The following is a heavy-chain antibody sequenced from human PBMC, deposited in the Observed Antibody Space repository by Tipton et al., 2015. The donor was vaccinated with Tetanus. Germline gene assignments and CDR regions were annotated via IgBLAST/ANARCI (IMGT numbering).Heavy chain of an antibody. CDR3: AKDMMAGSSRNYYGMDV. J-gene: IGHJ6*02. CDR2: ISWNSGSI. V-gene: IGHV3-9*01. D-gene: IGHD3-10*01. CDR1: GFTFDDYA. Sequence: RSLRLSCAASGFTFDDYAMHWVRQAPGKGLEWVSGISWNSGSIGYADSVKGRFTISRDNAKNSLYLQMNSLRAEDTALYYCAKDMMAGSSRNYYGMDVWGQGTTVTVSS.